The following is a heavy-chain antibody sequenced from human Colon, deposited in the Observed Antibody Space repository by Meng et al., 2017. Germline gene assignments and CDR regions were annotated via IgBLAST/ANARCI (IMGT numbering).Heavy chain of an antibody. V-gene: IGHV1-69*13. D-gene: IGHD5/OR15-5a*01. J-gene: IGHJ4*02. CDR1: GGTFSSYA. Sequence: SVKVFCKASGGTFSSYAISWVRQASGQGLEWMGGIIPIFGTANYAQKFQGRVTITADESTSTGYMELRSLRSEDTTVYYCARENSVYDSGGYYFDYWGQGTLVTVSS. CDR2: IIPIFGTA. CDR3: ARENSVYDSGGYYFDY.